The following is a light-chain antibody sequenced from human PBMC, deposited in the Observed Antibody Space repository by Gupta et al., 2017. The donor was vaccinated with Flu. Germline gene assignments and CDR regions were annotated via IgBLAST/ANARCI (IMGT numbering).Light chain of an antibody. J-gene: IGKJ5*01. V-gene: IGKV1-39*01. CDR3: QQSNSTPIT. Sequence: IQMPQSPSPLSASVGDRVTITCRARQSISNYVNGYQQKTGKATKLLIYAASSVQSGVPSRLRGSGSGTDFTLNISSRQPEDWATYYCQQSNSTPITFGQGTRLEIK. CDR2: AAS. CDR1: QSISNY.